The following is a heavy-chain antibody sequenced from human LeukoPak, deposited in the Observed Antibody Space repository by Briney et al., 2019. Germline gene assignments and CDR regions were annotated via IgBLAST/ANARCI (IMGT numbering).Heavy chain of an antibody. CDR3: ARVGPTYYYDSSGYFDY. CDR1: GFTFSTYA. Sequence: GWSLRLSCAASGFTFSTYAMNWVRQAPGKGLEWVAVISDDGRHNYYADSVKGRFTISRDNSKNSLYLQMNSLRAEDTAVYYCARVGPTYYYDSSGYFDYWGQGTLVTVSS. CDR2: ISDDGRHN. J-gene: IGHJ4*02. V-gene: IGHV3-30*04. D-gene: IGHD3-22*01.